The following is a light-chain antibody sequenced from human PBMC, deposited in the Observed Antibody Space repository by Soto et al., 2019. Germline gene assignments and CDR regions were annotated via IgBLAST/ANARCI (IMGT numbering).Light chain of an antibody. Sequence: ENFLTQSPGTLSLSPGERATLSCRASQSVSNNYLAWYQQKPGQAPRLLIYGASSRATGIPDRFSGSGSGTDFTLTISRLEPEDFAVYYCQHYGTSATWTFGQGTKVDIK. CDR2: GAS. CDR1: QSVSNNY. J-gene: IGKJ1*01. CDR3: QHYGTSATWT. V-gene: IGKV3-20*01.